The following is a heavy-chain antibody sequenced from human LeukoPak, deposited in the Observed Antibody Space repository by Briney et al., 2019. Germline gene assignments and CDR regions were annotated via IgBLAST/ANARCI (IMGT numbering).Heavy chain of an antibody. V-gene: IGHV4-30-2*01. CDR3: ARDRIAAAFDY. CDR1: GGSISSGGYY. D-gene: IGHD6-13*01. CDR2: IYHSGST. Sequence: SETLSLTCTVSGGSISSGGYYWSWIRQPPGKGLEWIGYIYHSGSTYYNPSLKSRVTISVDTSKNQFSLKLSSVTAADTAVYYCARDRIAAAFDYWGQGTLVTVSS. J-gene: IGHJ4*02.